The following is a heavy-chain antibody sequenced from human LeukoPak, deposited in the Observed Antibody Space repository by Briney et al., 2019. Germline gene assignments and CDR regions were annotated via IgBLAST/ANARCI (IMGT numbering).Heavy chain of an antibody. D-gene: IGHD4-23*01. V-gene: IGHV1-69*05. Sequence: SVKVTCKASGGTFSSYAISWVRRAPGQGLEWMGGIIPMCDTANYAQKFQSRVTITTDASTSTAYMKLSSLRSEDTAVYYCARGGGNSGATSYYYHMDVWGKGTTVTVSS. CDR3: ARGGGNSGATSYYYHMDV. J-gene: IGHJ6*03. CDR2: IIPMCDTA. CDR1: GGTFSSYA.